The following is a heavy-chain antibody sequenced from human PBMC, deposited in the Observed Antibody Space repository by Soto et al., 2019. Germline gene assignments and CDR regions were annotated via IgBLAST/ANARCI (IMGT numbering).Heavy chain of an antibody. CDR2: RNPKNGDT. CDR1: GYTFTNYD. CDR3: ARVDYDILTESAPNWFDP. Sequence: QVQLVQSGAEVKKPGASVKVSCKAFGYTFTNYDINWVRQATGEGLEWMGLRNPKNGDTGYAQKFKGRVTVTRDTSISTAYMELSSLTPEDTAVYYCARVDYDILTESAPNWFDPWGQGTRVTVFS. J-gene: IGHJ5*02. V-gene: IGHV1-8*01. D-gene: IGHD3-9*01.